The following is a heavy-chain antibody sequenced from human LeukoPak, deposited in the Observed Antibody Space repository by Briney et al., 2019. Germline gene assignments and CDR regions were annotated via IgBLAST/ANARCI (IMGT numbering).Heavy chain of an antibody. Sequence: PSETLSLTCTVSGGSVSNYAYYWSWIRQPPGKGLEWIGHIYYSGSINYNPSLKSRVTISIDTSKNQFSLKLTSVTAADTAVYYCARDRVVVTAYYGMDVWGQGTTVTVSS. J-gene: IGHJ6*02. CDR1: GGSVSNYAYY. V-gene: IGHV4-61*08. CDR2: IYYSGSI. D-gene: IGHD2-21*02. CDR3: ARDRVVVTAYYGMDV.